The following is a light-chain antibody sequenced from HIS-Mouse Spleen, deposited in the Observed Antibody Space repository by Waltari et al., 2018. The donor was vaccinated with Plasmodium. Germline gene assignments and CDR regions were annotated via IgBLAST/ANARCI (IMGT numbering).Light chain of an antibody. V-gene: IGLV2-23*01. J-gene: IGLJ3*02. CDR3: YSTDSSGNHRV. CDR2: EDS. CDR1: SRDVGSYNL. Sequence: QSALTQPASVSGSPGQSITISCTGTSRDVGSYNLVSWYQPPPGKAPKLMIYEDSKRPSGIPERFSGSSSGTMATLTISGAQVEDEADYYCYSTDSSGNHRVFGGGTKLTVL.